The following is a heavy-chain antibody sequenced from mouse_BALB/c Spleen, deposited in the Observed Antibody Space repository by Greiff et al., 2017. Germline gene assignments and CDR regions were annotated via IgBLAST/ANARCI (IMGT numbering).Heavy chain of an antibody. CDR1: GYTFTSYW. CDR3: ARSGYGNVPWFAY. CDR2: INPSTGYT. D-gene: IGHD2-1*01. V-gene: IGHV1-7*01. J-gene: IGHJ3*01. Sequence: VQLQQSGAELAKPGASVKMSCKASGYTFTSYWMHWVKQRPGQGLEWIGYINPSTGYTEYNQKFKDKATLTADKSSSTAYMQLSSLTSEDSAVYYCARSGYGNVPWFAYWGQGTRVTVSA.